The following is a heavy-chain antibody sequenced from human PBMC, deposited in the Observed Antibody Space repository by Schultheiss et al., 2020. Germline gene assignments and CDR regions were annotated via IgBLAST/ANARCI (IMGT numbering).Heavy chain of an antibody. J-gene: IGHJ4*02. V-gene: IGHV4-39*01. CDR3: ARHRADSNGRPFRPFDY. Sequence: SETLSLTCTVSGGSISSSSYCWGYIRQPPGKGLEWIGSICYGGSTYYTPSLKSLVTISADTSKNQFSLQLSSVTAADTAVYYCARHRADSNGRPFRPFDYWGQGTLVTVSS. CDR2: ICYGGST. CDR1: GGSISSSSYC. D-gene: IGHD3-22*01.